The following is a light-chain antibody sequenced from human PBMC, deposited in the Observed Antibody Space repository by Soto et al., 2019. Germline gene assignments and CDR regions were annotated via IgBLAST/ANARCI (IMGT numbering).Light chain of an antibody. CDR3: SSYAGSNNPYV. V-gene: IGLV2-8*01. Sequence: QSALTQPPPASGSPGQSVAISCTGTSSDVGGHNYVSWYQQHPGKAPKLMIYEVSKRPSGVPDRFSGSKSGNTASLTVSGLQAEDEADYYCSSYAGSNNPYVFGTGTKVTVL. J-gene: IGLJ1*01. CDR1: SSDVGGHNY. CDR2: EVS.